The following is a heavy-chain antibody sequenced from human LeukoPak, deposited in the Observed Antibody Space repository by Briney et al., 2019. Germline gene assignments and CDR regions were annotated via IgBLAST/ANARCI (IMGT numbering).Heavy chain of an antibody. CDR3: ARGGWFGELLSPFYYYYGMDV. J-gene: IGHJ6*04. CDR2: IYYSGST. D-gene: IGHD3-10*01. V-gene: IGHV4-30-4*01. Sequence: SQTLSLTGTVSGGSISSGDYYWSWIRHPPGKGLEWIGYIYYSGSTYYNPSLKSRVTISVDTSKNQFSLKLSSVTAADTAVYYCARGGWFGELLSPFYYYYGMDVWGKGTTVTVSS. CDR1: GGSISSGDYY.